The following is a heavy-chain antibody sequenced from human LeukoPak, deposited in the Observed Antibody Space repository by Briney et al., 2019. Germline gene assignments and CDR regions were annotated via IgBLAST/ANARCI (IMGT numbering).Heavy chain of an antibody. CDR2: ISSSSSTI. CDR1: GFTFSSYE. Sequence: PGGSLRLSCAASGFTFSSYEMNWVRQAPGKGLEGVSYISSSSSTIYYADSVKGRFTVSRDNTKNSLYLQMNSLRAKDTAVYYCARGDRAPDYWGEGTLVTVSS. D-gene: IGHD2-21*01. V-gene: IGHV3-48*03. CDR3: ARGDRAPDY. J-gene: IGHJ4*02.